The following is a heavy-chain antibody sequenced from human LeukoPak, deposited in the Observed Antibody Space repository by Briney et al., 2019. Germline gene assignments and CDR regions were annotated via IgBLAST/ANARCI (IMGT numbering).Heavy chain of an antibody. V-gene: IGHV1-18*01. CDR3: ARAGCSSTSRYRNKLLNWFDP. CDR1: GYTFTSYG. D-gene: IGHD2-2*01. J-gene: IGHJ5*02. CDR2: ISAYNGNT. Sequence: ASVKVSCKASGYTFTSYGISWVRQAPGQGLEWMGWISAYNGNTNYAQKLQGRVTMTTDTSTSTAYMELRSLRSDDTAVYYCARAGCSSTSRYRNKLLNWFDPWGQGTLVTVSS.